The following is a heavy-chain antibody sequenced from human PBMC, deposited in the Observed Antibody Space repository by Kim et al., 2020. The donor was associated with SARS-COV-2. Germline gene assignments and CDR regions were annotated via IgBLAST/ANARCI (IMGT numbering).Heavy chain of an antibody. J-gene: IGHJ4*02. CDR3: AREIWDYYDSSGSGFDY. D-gene: IGHD3-22*01. CDR2: ISYDGSNK. Sequence: GGSLRLSCAASGFTFSSYAMHWVRQAPGKGLEWVAVISYDGSNKYYADSVKGRFTISRDNSKNTLYLQMNSLRAEDTAVYYCAREIWDYYDSSGSGFDYWGQGTLVTVSS. V-gene: IGHV3-30-3*01. CDR1: GFTFSSYA.